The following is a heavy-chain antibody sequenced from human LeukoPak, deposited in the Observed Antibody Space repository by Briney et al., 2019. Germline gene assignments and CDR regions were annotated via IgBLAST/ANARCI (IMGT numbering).Heavy chain of an antibody. D-gene: IGHD3-22*01. CDR3: ARDDSHGYHFFDS. Sequence: GGSLRLSCSASGFDLSPYTMNWIRQAPGKGLEWVSSISGSGEFIYYGDSVKGRVTISRDNGKNSLYPQMNSVRPEDMAVYYCARDDSHGYHFFDSWGRGTLVTVSS. J-gene: IGHJ4*02. V-gene: IGHV3-21*01. CDR1: GFDLSPYT. CDR2: ISGSGEFI.